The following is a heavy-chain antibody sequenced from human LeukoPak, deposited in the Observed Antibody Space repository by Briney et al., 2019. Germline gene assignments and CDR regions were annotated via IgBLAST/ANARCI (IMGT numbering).Heavy chain of an antibody. V-gene: IGHV3-7*01. CDR1: GLTFSGQW. J-gene: IGHJ4*02. CDR2: IKHDGREK. CDR3: GYTNNFYH. D-gene: IGHD3-16*02. Sequence: GGSLRLSCVASGLTFSGQWLNWVRQAPGQGLEWAANIKHDGREKYYVDSVKGRFTISRDDGQNSLSLHMNSVRAEDTAVYYCGYTNNFYHWGQGALVVVSS.